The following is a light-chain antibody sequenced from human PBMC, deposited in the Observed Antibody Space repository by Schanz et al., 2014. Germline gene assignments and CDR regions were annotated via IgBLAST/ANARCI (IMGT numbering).Light chain of an antibody. CDR2: GAS. CDR3: QQFNSWPWT. Sequence: EIVLTQSPGTLSLSPGERAPLSCRASQSVSSNLAWYQQKPGQAPRLLIYGASTRATGIPARFSGSGSGTEFTLTVSSLQSEDFAVYCCQQFNSWPWTFGQGTKVEIK. J-gene: IGKJ1*01. V-gene: IGKV3-15*01. CDR1: QSVSSN.